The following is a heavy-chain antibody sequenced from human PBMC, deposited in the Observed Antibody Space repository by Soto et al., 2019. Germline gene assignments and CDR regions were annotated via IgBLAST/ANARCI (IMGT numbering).Heavy chain of an antibody. D-gene: IGHD3-10*01. CDR2: ISHTGTT. Sequence: PSETLSLTCAVSADSISGSQWWSWVRLPPGKGLEWIGEISHTGTTNYNPSLKSRVTMSVDKPKNQFSLKLSSVTAADTAVYYCARERGYYGSGSYYGYYYDGMDVWGQGTTVTVSS. CDR1: ADSISGSQW. J-gene: IGHJ6*02. V-gene: IGHV4-4*02. CDR3: ARERGYYGSGSYYGYYYDGMDV.